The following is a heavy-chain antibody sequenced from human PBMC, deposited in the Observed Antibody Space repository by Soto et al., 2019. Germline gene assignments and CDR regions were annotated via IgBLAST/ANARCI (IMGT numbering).Heavy chain of an antibody. CDR3: ARGDLAPYYYMDV. CDR2: IYYSGST. Sequence: SETLSLTCTVSGGSISSGGYYWSWIRQHPGKGLEWIGYIYYSGSTYYNPSLKSRVTISVDTSKNQFSLKLSSVTAADTAVYYCARGDLAPYYYMDVWGKGTTVTVSS. J-gene: IGHJ6*03. CDR1: GGSISSGGYY. V-gene: IGHV4-31*03. D-gene: IGHD3-3*02.